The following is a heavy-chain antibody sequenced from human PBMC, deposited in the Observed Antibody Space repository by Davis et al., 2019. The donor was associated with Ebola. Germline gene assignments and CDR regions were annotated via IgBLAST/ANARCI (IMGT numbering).Heavy chain of an antibody. D-gene: IGHD2-8*01. V-gene: IGHV1-2*04. CDR2: INTNNGDT. J-gene: IGHJ4*02. CDR1: GYTFTAYY. CDR3: AREDCSDGRAGRCHQNFDY. Sequence: AASVKVSCKASGYTFTAYYIHWVRQAPGQGLEWMGWINTNNGDTSYPQKFQGWVTMARDTSITTAYMELSRLRSDDTAVYYCAREDCSDGRAGRCHQNFDYWGQGTLVTVSS.